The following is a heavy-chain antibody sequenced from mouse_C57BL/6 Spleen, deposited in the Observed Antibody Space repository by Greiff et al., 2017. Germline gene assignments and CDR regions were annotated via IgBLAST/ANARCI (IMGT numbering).Heavy chain of an antibody. J-gene: IGHJ2*01. D-gene: IGHD1-1*01. CDR1: GYTFTDYE. CDR3: TRCDDGFDY. Sequence: VQLVESGAELVRPGASVTLSCKASGYTFTDYEMHWVKQTPVHGLEWIGAIDPETGGTAYNQKFKGKAILTADKSSSTAYMELRSRTSEDSAVYYGTRCDDGFDYWGQGTTLTVSS. V-gene: IGHV1-15*01. CDR2: IDPETGGT.